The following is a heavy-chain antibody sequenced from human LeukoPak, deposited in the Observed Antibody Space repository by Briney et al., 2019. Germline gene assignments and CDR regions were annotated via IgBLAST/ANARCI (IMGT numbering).Heavy chain of an antibody. CDR2: INHGGST. CDR3: ARDGRYCSTTNCHAGEGWFDP. J-gene: IGHJ5*02. V-gene: IGHV4-34*01. Sequence: SETLSLTCAVYGGSFSGYYWSWIRQPPGEGLEWIGEINHGGSTSYNPSLKSRVTISVDTSKNQFSLKLTSVTAADTAVYYCARDGRYCSTTNCHAGEGWFDPWGQGTLVTVSS. D-gene: IGHD2-2*01. CDR1: GGSFSGYY.